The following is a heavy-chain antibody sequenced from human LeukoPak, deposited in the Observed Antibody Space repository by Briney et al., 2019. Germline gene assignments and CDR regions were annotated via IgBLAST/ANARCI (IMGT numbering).Heavy chain of an antibody. V-gene: IGHV3-30*04. Sequence: PGGSLRLSCAASGFTFSSYAMHWVRQAPGKGLEWVAVISYDGSNKYYADSVKGRFTISRDNSKNTLYLQMNSLRAEDTAVYYCAREYPGYSFDYWGQGTLVTVSS. D-gene: IGHD5-18*01. CDR1: GFTFSSYA. J-gene: IGHJ4*02. CDR2: ISYDGSNK. CDR3: AREYPGYSFDY.